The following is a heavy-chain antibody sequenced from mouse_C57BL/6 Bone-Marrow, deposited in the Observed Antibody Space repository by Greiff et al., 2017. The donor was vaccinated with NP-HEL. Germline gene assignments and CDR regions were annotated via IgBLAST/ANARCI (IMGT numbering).Heavy chain of an antibody. D-gene: IGHD2-2*01. CDR3: AIYYCSPVDAMDY. CDR2: IDTSDSYT. Sequence: VQLQQPGAELVMPGASVKLSCKASGYTFTSYWMHWVKQRPGQGLEWIGEIDTSDSYTNYNQKFKGKSTLTVDKSSSTAYMQLSSLTSEDSAVYYCAIYYCSPVDAMDYWGQGTSVTVSA. V-gene: IGHV1-69*01. CDR1: GYTFTSYW. J-gene: IGHJ4*01.